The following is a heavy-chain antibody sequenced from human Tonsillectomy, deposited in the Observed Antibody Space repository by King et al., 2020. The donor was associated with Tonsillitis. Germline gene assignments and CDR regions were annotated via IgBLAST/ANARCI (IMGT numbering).Heavy chain of an antibody. CDR2: IRSTNSYT. CDR1: GFTFSDYY. Sequence: VQLVESGGGLVKPGGSLRLSCAASGFTFSDYYMSWIRQAPGKGLEWVSYIRSTNSYTNYADSVKGRFTISRDNATKSLYLQTNSLRAEDTAVYYCARGWAAAGPFDYWGQGTLVTVSS. CDR3: ARGWAAAGPFDY. V-gene: IGHV3-11*05. J-gene: IGHJ4*02. D-gene: IGHD6-13*01.